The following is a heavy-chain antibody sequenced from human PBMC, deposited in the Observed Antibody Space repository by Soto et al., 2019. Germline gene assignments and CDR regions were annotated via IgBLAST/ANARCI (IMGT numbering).Heavy chain of an antibody. J-gene: IGHJ4*02. CDR1: GGTFSSYA. CDR3: ASGYSYGCFDY. CDR2: IIPIFGTA. Sequence: SVKVSCKASGGTFSSYAISRVRQAPGQGLEWMGGIIPIFGTANYAQKFQGRVTITADESTSTAYMELSSLRSKDTAVYYCASGYSYGCFDYWGQGTLVTVSS. D-gene: IGHD5-18*01. V-gene: IGHV1-69*13.